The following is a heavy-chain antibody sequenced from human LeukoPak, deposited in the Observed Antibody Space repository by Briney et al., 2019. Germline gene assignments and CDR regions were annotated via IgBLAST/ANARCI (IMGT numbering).Heavy chain of an antibody. D-gene: IGHD5-12*01. J-gene: IGHJ4*02. Sequence: PGGSLRLSCAASGFTFSSYAMSWVRQAPGKGLEWVSAISGSGGSTYYAQKFQGRVTMTRDMSTSTVYMELSSLRSEDTAVYYCARLTDIVATPGWFDYWGQGTLVTVSS. CDR3: ARLTDIVATPGWFDY. CDR1: GFTFSSYA. V-gene: IGHV3-23*01. CDR2: ISGSGGST.